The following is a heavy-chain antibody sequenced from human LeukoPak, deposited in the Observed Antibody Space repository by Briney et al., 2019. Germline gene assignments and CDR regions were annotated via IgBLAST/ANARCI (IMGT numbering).Heavy chain of an antibody. CDR1: GFTFTSSA. CDR3: ARLYCSAGRCYGKHYFDY. J-gene: IGHJ4*02. Sequence: KPGGSLRLSCAASGFTFTSSAMVWVRQAPGKGLEWVSSITGDSSYIYYADSVKGRFTISRDNTKNSLSLQMNSLRDEDTAVYYCARLYCSAGRCYGKHYFDYWGQGALVTVSS. V-gene: IGHV3-21*01. CDR2: ITGDSSYI. D-gene: IGHD2-15*01.